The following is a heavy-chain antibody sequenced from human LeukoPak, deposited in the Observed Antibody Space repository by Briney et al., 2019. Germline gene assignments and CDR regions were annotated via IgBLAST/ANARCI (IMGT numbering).Heavy chain of an antibody. J-gene: IGHJ4*02. V-gene: IGHV3-48*04. CDR2: ISSSSSTI. CDR3: ARDRGIQLWLGDY. Sequence: PGGPLRLSCAASGFTFSSYSMNWVRQAPGKGLEWVSYISSSSSTIYYADSVKGRFTISRDNAKNSLYLQMNSLRAEDTAVYYCARDRGIQLWLGDYWGQGTLVTVSS. CDR1: GFTFSSYS. D-gene: IGHD5-18*01.